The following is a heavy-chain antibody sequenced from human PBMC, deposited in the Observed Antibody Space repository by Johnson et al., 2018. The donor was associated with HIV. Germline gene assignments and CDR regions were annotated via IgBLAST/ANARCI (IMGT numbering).Heavy chain of an antibody. CDR1: GFSFSSYD. D-gene: IGHD3-22*01. CDR3: ARGLGDSSGYTDAFDI. CDR2: ISYDGSNK. V-gene: IGHV3-30*19. J-gene: IGHJ3*02. Sequence: QMLLVESGGGVVQPGRSLRLSCAASGFSFSSYDMHWVRQAPGKGLEWVAVISYDGSNKYYADSVKGRFTISRDNSKNTLYLQMNSLRVEDTAVYYCARGLGDSSGYTDAFDIWGQGTMVTVSS.